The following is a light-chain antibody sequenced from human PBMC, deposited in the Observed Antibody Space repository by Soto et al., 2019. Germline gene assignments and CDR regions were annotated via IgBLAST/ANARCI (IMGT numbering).Light chain of an antibody. V-gene: IGLV2-23*01. J-gene: IGLJ2*01. CDR1: SNDVGSFNL. CDR3: CSYARSSTVV. CDR2: KAT. Sequence: QSALTQPASVSGSPGQSITISCSGTSNDVGSFNLVSWYQQHPGKVPKLMIYKATKRPSGVSNRFSGSKSGNTASMTISGLQAEDEADYYCCSYARSSTVVFGGGTKLTVL.